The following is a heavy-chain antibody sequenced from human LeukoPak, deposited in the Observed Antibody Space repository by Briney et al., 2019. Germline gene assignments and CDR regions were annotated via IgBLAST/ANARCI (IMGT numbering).Heavy chain of an antibody. V-gene: IGHV3-21*01. CDR1: GFSFSSSG. CDR2: IGPTGTDR. D-gene: IGHD1-14*01. J-gene: IGHJ4*02. Sequence: GGSLRLSCAASGFSFSSSGINWVRQAPGKGLEWVSSIGPTGTDRYYADSVRGRFTISRDNAKNSMYLQMDSLRDEDTAVYYCATETIGRHYDYWGQGTLLTVSS. CDR3: ATETIGRHYDY.